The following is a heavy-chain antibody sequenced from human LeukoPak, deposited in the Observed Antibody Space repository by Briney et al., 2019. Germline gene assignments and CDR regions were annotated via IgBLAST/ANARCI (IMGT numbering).Heavy chain of an antibody. V-gene: IGHV3-48*03. CDR3: ARGGYIEMATVFDY. J-gene: IGHJ4*02. CDR2: ISSSGSPI. D-gene: IGHD5-24*01. CDR1: GFPFSSYQ. Sequence: GGSLRLSCAASGFPFSSYQMNWVRQAPGKGLEWVSYISSSGSPIYYADSVKGRFTISRDNAKNSLYLQMNSLRAEDTAVYYCARGGYIEMATVFDYWGQGTLVTVSS.